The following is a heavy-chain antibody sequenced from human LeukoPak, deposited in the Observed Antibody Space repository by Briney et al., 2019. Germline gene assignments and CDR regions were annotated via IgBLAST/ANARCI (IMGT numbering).Heavy chain of an antibody. CDR3: ARGIPRFSSYYYYMDV. CDR1: GGSISSYY. Sequence: PSETLSLTCTVSGGSISSYYWSWIRQPPGKGLEWIGYIYYSGSTNYNPSLKSRVTISVDTSKNQFSRKLSSVTAADTAVYYCARGIPRFSSYYYYMDVWGKGTTVTVSS. CDR2: IYYSGST. V-gene: IGHV4-59*01. J-gene: IGHJ6*03. D-gene: IGHD5-18*01.